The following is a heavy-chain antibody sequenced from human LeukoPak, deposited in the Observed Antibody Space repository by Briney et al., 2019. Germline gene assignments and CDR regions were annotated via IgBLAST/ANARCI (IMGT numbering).Heavy chain of an antibody. D-gene: IGHD3-3*01. CDR2: LSYDGSNK. J-gene: IGHJ6*02. CDR1: GFTFSSYA. V-gene: IGHV3-30-3*01. Sequence: GGSLRLSCAASGFTFSSYAMHWVRQAPGKGLEWVAVLSYDGSNKYYADSVKGRFTISRDNSKNTLYLQMNSLRAEDTAVYYCARDQAYYDFWSGYSYYYYGMDVWGQGTTVTVSS. CDR3: ARDQAYYDFWSGYSYYYYGMDV.